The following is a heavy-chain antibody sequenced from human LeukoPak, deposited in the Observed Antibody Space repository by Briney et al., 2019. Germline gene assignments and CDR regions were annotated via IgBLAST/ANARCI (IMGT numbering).Heavy chain of an antibody. D-gene: IGHD3-10*01. CDR3: ARDARDSSSGFDY. J-gene: IGHJ4*02. Sequence: GGSLRLSCAASGFTVSSNYMSWVRQAPGKGLEWVSVIYSGGSTYYADSVKGRFTISRDNSKNTLYLQMNSLRAEDTAVYYCARDARDSSSGFDYWGQGTLVTVSS. CDR1: GFTVSSNY. V-gene: IGHV3-66*01. CDR2: IYSGGST.